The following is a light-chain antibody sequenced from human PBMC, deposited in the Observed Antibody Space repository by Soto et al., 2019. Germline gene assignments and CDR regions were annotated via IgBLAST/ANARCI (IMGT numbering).Light chain of an antibody. CDR3: QSYDSSNPVV. CDR2: EDD. Sequence: NFMLSQPPSVSESPGKTVTISCTRSSGSIASNYVQWYQQRPGSAPTTLIYEDDQRPSGVPARFSGSIDRSSNSASLTISGLKTEDEADYYCQSYDSSNPVVFGGGTKLTVL. CDR1: SGSIASNY. J-gene: IGLJ2*01. V-gene: IGLV6-57*04.